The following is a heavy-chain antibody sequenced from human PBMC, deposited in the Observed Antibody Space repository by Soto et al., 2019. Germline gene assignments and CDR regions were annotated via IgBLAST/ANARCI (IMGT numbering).Heavy chain of an antibody. D-gene: IGHD3-3*01. Sequence: SETLSLTCAVYGGSFSGYYWSWIRQPPWKGLEWIGEINHSGSTNYNPSLKSRVTISVDTSKNQFSLKLSSVTAADTAVYYCARGGLRFLEWLDYMDVWGKGTTVTV. CDR2: INHSGST. CDR1: GGSFSGYY. V-gene: IGHV4-34*01. CDR3: ARGGLRFLEWLDYMDV. J-gene: IGHJ6*03.